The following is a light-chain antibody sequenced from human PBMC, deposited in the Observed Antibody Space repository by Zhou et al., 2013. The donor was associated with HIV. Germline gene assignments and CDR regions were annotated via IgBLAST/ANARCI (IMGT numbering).Light chain of an antibody. CDR1: QSVSSNY. CDR2: GAS. CDR3: QQYGSSPLT. V-gene: IGKV3-20*01. J-gene: IGKJ4*01. Sequence: IVLTQSPGTLSLSPGERGTLSCRASQSVSSNYLAWYQQNPGQAPRLLILGASSRATGIPDRFSGSGSETDFTLTISRLEPEDSAVYYCQQYGSSPLTFGGGTKVEIK.